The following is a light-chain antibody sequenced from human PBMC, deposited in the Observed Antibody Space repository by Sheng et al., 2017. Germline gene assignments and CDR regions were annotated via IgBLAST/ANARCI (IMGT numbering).Light chain of an antibody. CDR3: CSYTRSSTLV. CDR2: EVS. J-gene: IGLJ2*01. Sequence: QLASVSGSPGQSITISCTGTSSDIGAYIYVSWYQQHPGKAPKVMIFEVSNRPSGVSNRFSGSKSGNTASLTISGLQAEDEADYYCCSYTRSSTLVFGGGTRVTVL. CDR1: SSDIGAYIY. V-gene: IGLV2-14*01.